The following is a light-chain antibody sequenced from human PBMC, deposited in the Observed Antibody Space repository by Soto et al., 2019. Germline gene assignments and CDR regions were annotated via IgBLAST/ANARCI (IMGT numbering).Light chain of an antibody. CDR2: AAS. V-gene: IGKV1-12*01. CDR1: QSISTW. Sequence: DIQMTQSPSFVSASVGDRVTITCRASQSISTWLAWYQQKPGKAPKLLISAASSLQSGAPSRFSGSGSGTDFTLVIRSLQPEDFATYYCQQAISFPRTFGQGTQVEIK. CDR3: QQAISFPRT. J-gene: IGKJ1*01.